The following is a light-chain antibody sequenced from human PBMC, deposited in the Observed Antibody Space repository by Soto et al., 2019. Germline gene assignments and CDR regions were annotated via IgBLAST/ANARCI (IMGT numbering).Light chain of an antibody. Sequence: EIVMTQSPATLSVSPGERATLSCRASQSVRGNLAWYQQKPGQAPRLLIYGASTWASGIPARFIGSGSGTDFTLTIISLQSEDFAVYYCQQYSTWPLTFGGGTNVEIK. V-gene: IGKV3-15*01. CDR1: QSVRGN. CDR3: QQYSTWPLT. CDR2: GAS. J-gene: IGKJ4*01.